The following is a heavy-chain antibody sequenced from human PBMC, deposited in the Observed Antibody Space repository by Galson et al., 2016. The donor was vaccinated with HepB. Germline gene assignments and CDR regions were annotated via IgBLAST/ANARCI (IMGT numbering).Heavy chain of an antibody. CDR3: ARRSMVRGPNRFAP. CDR1: GYDFTRYF. Sequence: QSGAEVKKPGESLRISCQASGYDFTRYFISWVRQMPGKGLEWMGRIDPSDSQTTYSPSFEGHVTISLDKSVSSVYLNWHSLKASDSGVYYCARRSMVRGPNRFAPWGQGTLVTVSS. V-gene: IGHV5-10-1*01. CDR2: IDPSDSQT. D-gene: IGHD3-10*01. J-gene: IGHJ5*02.